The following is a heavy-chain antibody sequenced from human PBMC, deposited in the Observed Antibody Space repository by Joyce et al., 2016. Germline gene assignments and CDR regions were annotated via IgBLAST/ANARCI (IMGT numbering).Heavy chain of an antibody. J-gene: IGHJ4*02. D-gene: IGHD5-12*01. CDR1: GFSLSTRGVG. CDR3: GHRPNSGYDPSAFDF. Sequence: QITLKEFGPTLLKPTQTLTLTCAFSGFSLSTRGVGVGWILQPPGKALEWLALISWDDDKRYSPSLKSRLTITKDTSRNQVVLTKTNMDPVDTDTYYCGHRPNSGYDPSAFDFWGQGTLVTVSS. V-gene: IGHV2-5*02. CDR2: ISWDDDK.